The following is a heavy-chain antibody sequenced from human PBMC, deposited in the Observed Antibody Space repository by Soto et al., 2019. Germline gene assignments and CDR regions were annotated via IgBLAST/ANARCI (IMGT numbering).Heavy chain of an antibody. Sequence: QLQLQESGSGLVKPSQTLSLTCAVSGGSLSSGGYSWIWIRQPPGKGLEWIGYTYLSGSTYYIPSLKSRVTVSVDRSKTQFSLKLSSVTAADTAVYYCARGNVVAIDYWGQGTLVTVSS. CDR3: ARGNVVAIDY. D-gene: IGHD2-21*01. V-gene: IGHV4-30-2*01. CDR2: TYLSGST. J-gene: IGHJ4*02. CDR1: GGSLSSGGYS.